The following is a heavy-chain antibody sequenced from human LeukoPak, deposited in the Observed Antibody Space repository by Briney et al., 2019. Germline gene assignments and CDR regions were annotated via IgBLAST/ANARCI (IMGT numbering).Heavy chain of an antibody. J-gene: IGHJ4*02. V-gene: IGHV3-30-3*01. D-gene: IGHD1/OR15-1a*01. CDR1: GFTFSSYA. Sequence: GGSLRLSCAASGFTFSSYAMHWVRQAPGKGLEWVAVISYDGSNKYYADSVKGRFTISRDNSKNTLYLQMNSLRAEDTAVYYRARVDPRLPEQPFDYWGQGTLVTVSS. CDR3: ARVDPRLPEQPFDY. CDR2: ISYDGSNK.